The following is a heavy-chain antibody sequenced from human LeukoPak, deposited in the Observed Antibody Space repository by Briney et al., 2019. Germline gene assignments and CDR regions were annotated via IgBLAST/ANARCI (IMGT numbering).Heavy chain of an antibody. CDR1: GFTFSSYE. D-gene: IGHD2-15*01. V-gene: IGHV3-48*03. Sequence: HPGGSLRLSCAASGFTFSSYEMNWVRQAPGKGLEWVSYISSSGSTIYYADSVKGRFTISRDNAKNSLYLQMNSLRAEDTAVYYCARVVVAAGHLDYSDYWGQGTLVTVSS. CDR2: ISSSGSTI. J-gene: IGHJ4*02. CDR3: ARVVVAAGHLDYSDY.